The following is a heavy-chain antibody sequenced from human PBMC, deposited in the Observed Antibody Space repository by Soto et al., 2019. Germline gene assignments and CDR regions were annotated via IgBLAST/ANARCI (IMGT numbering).Heavy chain of an antibody. Sequence: QITLKESGPTLVKPTQTLTLTCTFSGFSLSTSGVGVGWIPQPPGKALEWFALIYWDDDKRYSPSLKSRLTITKETSKDQVVLTMTNMDPVDTATYYCAHGAAAGTYDYWGQGTLVTVSS. CDR3: AHGAAAGTYDY. D-gene: IGHD6-13*01. CDR1: GFSLSTSGVG. J-gene: IGHJ4*02. CDR2: IYWDDDK. V-gene: IGHV2-5*02.